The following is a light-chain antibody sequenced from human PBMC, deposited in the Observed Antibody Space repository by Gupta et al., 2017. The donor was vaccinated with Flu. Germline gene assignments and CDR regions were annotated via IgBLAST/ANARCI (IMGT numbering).Light chain of an antibody. CDR1: SGINVGTSK. J-gene: IGLJ2*01. CDR2: YKADVDK. Sequence: CTLRSGINVGTSKIYWYQQKPGSPHQSPITYKADVDKQQGSGVTSRFAGYKDASANDAILLSSEVQSEEDADDYYMISKSSAGVFGGGTKLTVL. V-gene: IGLV5-45*01. CDR3: MISKSSAGV.